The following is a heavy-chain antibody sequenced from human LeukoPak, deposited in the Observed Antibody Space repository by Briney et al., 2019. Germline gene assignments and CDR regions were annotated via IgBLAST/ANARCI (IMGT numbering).Heavy chain of an antibody. CDR3: ARGFYDFLTGYYLDV. CDR1: GGSFSSHF. J-gene: IGHJ6*04. V-gene: IGHV4-4*09. Sequence: SETLSLICTVSGGSFSSHFWSWIRQPPGRGLEWVGYIHTSGITSYSSSLASRVTISLDTSDNHFSLRLSSVTAADTAVYYCARGFYDFLTGYYLDVWGKGTTVTVSA. D-gene: IGHD3-9*01. CDR2: IHTSGIT.